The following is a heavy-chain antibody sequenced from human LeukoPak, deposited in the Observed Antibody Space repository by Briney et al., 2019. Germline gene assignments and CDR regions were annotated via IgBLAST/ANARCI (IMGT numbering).Heavy chain of an antibody. CDR2: ISYDGSNK. CDR1: GFTFSSYA. CDR3: ARSPSHYYYYYMDV. V-gene: IGHV3-30*01. Sequence: GRSLRLSCAAPGFTFSSYAMHWVRQAPGKGLEWVAVISYDGSNKYYADSVKGRFTISRDNSKNTLYLQMNSLRAEDTAVYYCARSPSHYYYYYMDVWGKGTTVTVSS. J-gene: IGHJ6*03.